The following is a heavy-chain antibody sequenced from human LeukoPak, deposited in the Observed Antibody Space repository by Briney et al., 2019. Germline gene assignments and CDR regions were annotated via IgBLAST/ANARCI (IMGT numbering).Heavy chain of an antibody. CDR2: ISGSGGST. CDR1: GFTFSDYY. D-gene: IGHD2-15*01. V-gene: IGHV3-23*01. Sequence: PGGSLRLSCAASGFTFSDYYMSWIRQAPGKGLKWVSAISGSGGSTYYADSVKGRFTISRDNSKNTLYLQMNSLRAEDTAVYYCAKDYATRRLVVAATLADYWGQGTLVAVSS. CDR3: AKDYATRRLVVAATLADY. J-gene: IGHJ4*02.